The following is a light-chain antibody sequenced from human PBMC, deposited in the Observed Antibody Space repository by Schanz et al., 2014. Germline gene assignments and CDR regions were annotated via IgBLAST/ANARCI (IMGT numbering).Light chain of an antibody. CDR3: SSYAGSNIYWV. J-gene: IGLJ3*02. V-gene: IGLV1-40*01. CDR1: SSNIGAGHD. CDR2: HTD. Sequence: QSVLTQPPSVSGAPGQRVTISCTGSSSNIGAGHDVHWYQQLPGTAPKLLLYHTDNRPSGVPDRFSGSKSGTSASLAITGLQAADEADYYCSSYAGSNIYWVFGGGTKLTVL.